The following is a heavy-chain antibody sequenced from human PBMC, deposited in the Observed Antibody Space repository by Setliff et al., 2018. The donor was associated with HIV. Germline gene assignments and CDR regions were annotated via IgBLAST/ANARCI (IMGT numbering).Heavy chain of an antibody. CDR2: IYWDDDK. J-gene: IGHJ4*02. CDR3: AHQSERLGFFDY. CDR1: GFSLSTTAMG. Sequence: GSGPTLVNPTQTLTLTCTFSGFSLSTTAMGVGWIRQPPGQALEWLGLIYWDDDKRHSPSLKSRLTITKDTAKNQVVLTMTNMDPVDTGTYYCAHQSERLGFFDYWGQGMLVTVSS. D-gene: IGHD6-25*01. V-gene: IGHV2-5*02.